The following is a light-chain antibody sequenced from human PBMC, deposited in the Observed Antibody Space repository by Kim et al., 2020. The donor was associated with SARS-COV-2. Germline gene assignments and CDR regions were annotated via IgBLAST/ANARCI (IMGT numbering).Light chain of an antibody. CDR1: SSDVGGYNY. V-gene: IGLV2-14*03. CDR3: SSYTGSSTYV. Sequence: GPSVTISCTGTSSDVGGYNYVSWYQQHPGKAPKLMIYDVSNRPSGVSNRFSGSKSGNTASLTISGLQAEDEADYYCSSYTGSSTYVFGAGTKVTVL. J-gene: IGLJ1*01. CDR2: DVS.